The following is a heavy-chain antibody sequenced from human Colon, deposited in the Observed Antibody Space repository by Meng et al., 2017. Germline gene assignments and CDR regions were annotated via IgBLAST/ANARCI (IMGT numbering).Heavy chain of an antibody. D-gene: IGHD6-19*01. CDR3: ARSVRLGVAGKSGAY. CDR1: GGSFSGYS. J-gene: IGHJ4*02. V-gene: IGHV4-34*01. CDR2: INHTGNT. Sequence: HVQLQQWGAGLLKPSETLSLTCAGYGGSFSGYSWSWIRQPPGKGLEWIGEINHTGNTSYNPSLKSRLTISVDTSKNQFSLNLSSVTAADTALYYCARSVRLGVAGKSGAYWGQGTLVTVSS.